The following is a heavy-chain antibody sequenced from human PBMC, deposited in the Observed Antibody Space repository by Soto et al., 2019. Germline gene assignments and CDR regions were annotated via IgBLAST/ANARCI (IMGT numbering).Heavy chain of an antibody. CDR1: GGSISSSSYY. CDR2: IYYSGST. V-gene: IGHV4-39*01. D-gene: IGHD3-16*02. J-gene: IGHJ4*02. CDR3: ARRSMITFGGVIDDY. Sequence: QLQLQESGPGLVKPSETLSLTCTVSGGSISSSSYYWGWIRQPPGKGLEWIGSIYYSGSTYYNPSLKSRLTTAVDTSKNQVSLKLSSVTAADTAVYYCARRSMITFGGVIDDYWGQGTLVTVSS.